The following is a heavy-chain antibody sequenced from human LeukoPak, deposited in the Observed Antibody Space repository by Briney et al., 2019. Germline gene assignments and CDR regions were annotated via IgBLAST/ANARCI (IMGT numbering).Heavy chain of an antibody. CDR2: IYYSGST. Sequence: PSETLSLTCTASGGSISSGGYYWSWIRQHPGKGLEWIGYIYYSGSTYYNPSLKSRVTISVDTSKNQFSLKLSSVTAADTAVYYCARARGGFAVVPAAIGLWGQGTLVTVSS. CDR3: ARARGGFAVVPAAIGL. D-gene: IGHD2-2*02. V-gene: IGHV4-31*03. CDR1: GGSISSGGYY. J-gene: IGHJ4*02.